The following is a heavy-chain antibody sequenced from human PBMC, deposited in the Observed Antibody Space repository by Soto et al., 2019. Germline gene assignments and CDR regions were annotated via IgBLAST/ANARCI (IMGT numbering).Heavy chain of an antibody. CDR2: IKEDGSEK. J-gene: IGHJ5*02. D-gene: IGHD3-16*02. CDR3: ARYRSLDP. Sequence: PGGSLRLSCADSGFILRNYWVSWVRQAPGMGLQWVASIKEDGSEKYYVDPVKGRFTISRENAKNSLYLQMNGLRAEDTAVYYCARYRSLDPWGQGILVTVSS. V-gene: IGHV3-7*03. CDR1: GFILRNYW.